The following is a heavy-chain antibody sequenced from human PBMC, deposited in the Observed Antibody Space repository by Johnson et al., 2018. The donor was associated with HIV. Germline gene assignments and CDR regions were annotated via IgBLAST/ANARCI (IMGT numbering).Heavy chain of an antibody. CDR2: INSDGSST. CDR3: ARPDYGDYLAFDI. CDR1: GFTFSTYW. V-gene: IGHV3-74*02. Sequence: VQLVESGGGLVQPGGSLRLSCAASGFTFSTYWMTWVRQAPGKGLVWVSRINSDGSSTSYADSVKGRFTISRDNAKNTLYLQMNSLRAEDTAVYYCARPDYGDYLAFDIWGQGTMVIVSS. J-gene: IGHJ3*02. D-gene: IGHD4-17*01.